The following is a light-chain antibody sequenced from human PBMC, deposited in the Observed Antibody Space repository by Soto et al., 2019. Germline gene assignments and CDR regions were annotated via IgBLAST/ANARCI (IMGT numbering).Light chain of an antibody. V-gene: IGLV2-14*01. Sequence: QSALIQPASVSASPGQSITISCSGTSRDVGAYNYVSWYQQLPGKAPKLIIFQVADRPSGVPNRFSGSKSGNAASLTISGLQPEDEADYYCSSYSKTSSVLFGGGTQLTVL. CDR1: SRDVGAYNY. CDR3: SSYSKTSSVL. CDR2: QVA. J-gene: IGLJ7*01.